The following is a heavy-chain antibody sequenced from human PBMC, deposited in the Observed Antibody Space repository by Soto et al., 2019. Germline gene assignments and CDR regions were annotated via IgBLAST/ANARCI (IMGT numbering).Heavy chain of an antibody. CDR2: ISYDGSNK. D-gene: IGHD3-3*01. CDR3: ARDEIRFSWAYGMDV. CDR1: GFTFSSYA. V-gene: IGHV3-30-3*01. J-gene: IGHJ6*02. Sequence: QVQQVESGGGVVQPGRSLRLSCAASGFTFSSYAMHWVRQAPGKGLEWVAVISYDGSNKYYADSVKGRFTISRDNSKNTLYLQMNSLRAEDTAVYYCARDEIRFSWAYGMDVWGQGTTVTVSS.